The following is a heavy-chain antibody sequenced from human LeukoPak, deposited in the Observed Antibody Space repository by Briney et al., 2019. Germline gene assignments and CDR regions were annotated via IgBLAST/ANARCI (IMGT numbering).Heavy chain of an antibody. D-gene: IGHD3-16*01. CDR1: GPTFRSYG. Sequence: GGSLRLSCVASGPTFRSYGMHWVRQAPGKGLEWAAVIWYDGSNKYYADSVKGRLTISRDNSKNTLYLQMNSLRVEDTAVYYCATLLGGDGMDVWGQGTTVIVPS. J-gene: IGHJ6*02. CDR3: ATLLGGDGMDV. V-gene: IGHV3-33*01. CDR2: IWYDGSNK.